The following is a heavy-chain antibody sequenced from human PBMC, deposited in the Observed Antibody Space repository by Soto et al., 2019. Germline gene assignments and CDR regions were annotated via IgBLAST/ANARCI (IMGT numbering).Heavy chain of an antibody. D-gene: IGHD3-16*01. Sequence: GASVKVSCKASGYIFNFYGITWVRQAPGQGLEWMGWISGFNGNTNYAADLQGRVTMTTDTSTSTAYMELRGLRSDDTAVYYCARIGVSSGHESPDFDSWGQGTLVTV. J-gene: IGHJ4*02. V-gene: IGHV1-18*01. CDR1: GYIFNFYG. CDR2: ISGFNGNT. CDR3: ARIGVSSGHESPDFDS.